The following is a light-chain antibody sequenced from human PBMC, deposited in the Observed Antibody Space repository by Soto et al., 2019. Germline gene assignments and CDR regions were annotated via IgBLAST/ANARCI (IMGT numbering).Light chain of an antibody. V-gene: IGKV3-20*01. CDR3: QQYGSSSYT. J-gene: IGKJ2*01. CDR1: QSVSSSC. Sequence: EIVLTQSPVTLSLSPGERATLSCRASQSVSSSCLAWYQQKPGQAPRLLIYGASSRATGIPDRLSGSGSGTDFTLTISRLEPEDFAVYYCQQYGSSSYTFGQGTKLEIK. CDR2: GAS.